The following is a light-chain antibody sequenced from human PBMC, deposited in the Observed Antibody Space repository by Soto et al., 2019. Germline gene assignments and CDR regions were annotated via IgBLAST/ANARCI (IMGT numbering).Light chain of an antibody. V-gene: IGKV1-5*03. J-gene: IGKJ1*01. CDR1: QSISSY. Sequence: DIQMTQSPPTLSASVGDRVTITCRASQSISSYLAWYQQKPGKAPKVLIYKASNLESGVPSRFSGSGSGTAFSLTISSLQPDDFATYYCQEYKTYSQTFGQGTKVEIK. CDR3: QEYKTYSQT. CDR2: KAS.